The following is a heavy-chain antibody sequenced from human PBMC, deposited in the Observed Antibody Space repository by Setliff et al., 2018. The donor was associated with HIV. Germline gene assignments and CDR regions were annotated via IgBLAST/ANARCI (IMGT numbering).Heavy chain of an antibody. V-gene: IGHV3-33*06. CDR3: AKDRWGGKPYYFDY. J-gene: IGHJ4*02. Sequence: LRLSCAASGFTFSNYGMHWVRQAPGKGLEWVAVIWYDGSNKYYADSVKGRFTISRDNSKNTLYLQMNSLRAEDTAVYYCAKDRWGGKPYYFDYWGQGTLVTVSS. CDR1: GFTFSNYG. CDR2: IWYDGSNK. D-gene: IGHD7-27*01.